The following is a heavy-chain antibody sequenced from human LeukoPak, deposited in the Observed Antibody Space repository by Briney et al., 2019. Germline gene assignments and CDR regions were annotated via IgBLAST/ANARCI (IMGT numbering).Heavy chain of an antibody. Sequence: WASVKVSCKASGGTFSSYAISWVRQAPGQGLEWMGWINPNSGGTNYAQKFQGRVTMTRDTSISTAYMELSRLRSDDTAVYYCARSTAMALAILDYWGQGTLVTVSS. J-gene: IGHJ4*02. CDR3: ARSTAMALAILDY. CDR2: INPNSGGT. CDR1: GGTFSSYA. V-gene: IGHV1-2*02. D-gene: IGHD5-18*01.